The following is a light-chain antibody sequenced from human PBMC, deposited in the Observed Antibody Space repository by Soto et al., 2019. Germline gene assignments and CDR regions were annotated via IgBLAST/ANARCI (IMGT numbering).Light chain of an antibody. CDR3: QQYNIWPLT. V-gene: IGKV3-15*01. CDR2: GAS. CDR1: QSVSSS. J-gene: IGKJ4*01. Sequence: EIVMTQSPATLSVSPGERVTLSCRASQSVSSSLAWYQQKPGQAPRLLIYGASTRATGIPARFSGGGSGTEFALTISSLQSEDFAVYYCQQYNIWPLTFGGGTKVEIK.